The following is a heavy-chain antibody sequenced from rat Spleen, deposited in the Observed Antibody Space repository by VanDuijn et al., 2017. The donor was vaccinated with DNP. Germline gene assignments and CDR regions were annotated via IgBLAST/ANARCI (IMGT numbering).Heavy chain of an antibody. Sequence: EVQLVESGGGLVQPGRSLKLSCVASGFTFSSYWMYWIRQAPGKGLEWVASIKTDGGSTYYPDSVKGRFTISRDNAKTTLYLQMDSLRSEDTATYYCARGDAWGQGTSVTVSS. CDR2: IKTDGGST. J-gene: IGHJ4*01. CDR1: GFTFSSYW. CDR3: ARGDA. V-gene: IGHV5-58*01.